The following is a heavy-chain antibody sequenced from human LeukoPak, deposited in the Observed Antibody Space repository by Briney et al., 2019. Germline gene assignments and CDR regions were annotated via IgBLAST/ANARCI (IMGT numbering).Heavy chain of an antibody. CDR2: IKEDGSEK. D-gene: IGHD2-2*01. V-gene: IGHV3-7*05. Sequence: PGGSLRLSCAASGFTFSNAWMSWVRQALGKGLEWVANIKEDGSEKYYVDSVKGRFTISRDNAKNSLYLQMNSLRAEDTAVYYCARGRRYCSSTICSNFDFWGQGTLVTVSS. CDR3: ARGRRYCSSTICSNFDF. J-gene: IGHJ4*02. CDR1: GFTFSNAW.